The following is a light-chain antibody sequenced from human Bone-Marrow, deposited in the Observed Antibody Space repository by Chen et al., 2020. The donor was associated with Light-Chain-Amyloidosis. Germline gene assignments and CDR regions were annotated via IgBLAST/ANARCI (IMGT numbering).Light chain of an antibody. CDR3: SSCTSSSTVV. Sequence: QSALTQPASVSGSPGQSITISCTGTSSDVGGYNYVSWYQQHPGKAPKLMIYDVSNRPSGVSKRFSGAKSGNTASLTISGLQAEDEADYYCSSCTSSSTVVFGGGTKLTVL. CDR1: SSDVGGYNY. J-gene: IGLJ2*01. V-gene: IGLV2-14*01. CDR2: DVS.